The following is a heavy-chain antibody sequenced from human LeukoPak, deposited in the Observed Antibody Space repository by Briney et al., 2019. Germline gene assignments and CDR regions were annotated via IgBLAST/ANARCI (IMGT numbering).Heavy chain of an antibody. CDR3: ARDPERLWFGELSGGYYFDY. D-gene: IGHD3-10*01. V-gene: IGHV3-30*04. Sequence: PGRSLRLSCAASGFTFSSYAMHWVRQAPGKGLEWVAVISYDGSNKYYADSVKGRFTISRDNSKNTLNLQMNSLRAEGTAVYYCARDPERLWFGELSGGYYFDYWGQGTLVTVSS. CDR1: GFTFSSYA. CDR2: ISYDGSNK. J-gene: IGHJ4*02.